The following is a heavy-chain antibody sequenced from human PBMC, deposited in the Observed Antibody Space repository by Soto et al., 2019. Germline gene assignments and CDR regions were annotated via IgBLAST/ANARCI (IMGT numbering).Heavy chain of an antibody. CDR2: INHSGST. Sequence: SETLSLTCAGYGGSFSGYYWSWIRQPPGKGLEWIGEINHSGSTNYNPSLKSRVTISVDTSKNQFSLKLSSVTAADTAVYYCARVKRVVVPAAKTIWFDPWGQGTLVIVSS. CDR3: ARVKRVVVPAAKTIWFDP. D-gene: IGHD2-2*01. J-gene: IGHJ5*02. CDR1: GGSFSGYY. V-gene: IGHV4-34*01.